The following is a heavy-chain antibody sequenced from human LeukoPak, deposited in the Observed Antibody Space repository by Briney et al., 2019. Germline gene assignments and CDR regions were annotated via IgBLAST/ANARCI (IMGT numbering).Heavy chain of an antibody. CDR3: ARASDYDSGGYYIGGTFDY. CDR1: GFTFSNYA. CDR2: ISGSGGST. V-gene: IGHV3-23*01. J-gene: IGHJ4*02. D-gene: IGHD3-22*01. Sequence: ETGGSLRLSCAASGFTFSNYAMSWVRQAPGKGLEWVSSISGSGGSTDYADSVKGRFTISRDNSKKTLYLQMNSLRAEDTAVYYCARASDYDSGGYYIGGTFDYWGQGTLVTVSS.